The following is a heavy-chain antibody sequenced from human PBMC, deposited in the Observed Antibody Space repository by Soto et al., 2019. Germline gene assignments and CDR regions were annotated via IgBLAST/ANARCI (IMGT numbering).Heavy chain of an antibody. J-gene: IGHJ6*03. D-gene: IGHD6-6*01. CDR3: ARGSIAGYYYYYYYMDV. V-gene: IGHV3-74*01. Sequence: GGSLRLSCAASGFTFSSYWMHWVRQAPGKGLVWVSRINSDGSSTSYADSVKGRFTISRDNAKNTLYLQMNSLRAEDTAVYYCARGSIAGYYYYYYYMDVWGKGTTVTVSS. CDR2: INSDGSST. CDR1: GFTFSSYW.